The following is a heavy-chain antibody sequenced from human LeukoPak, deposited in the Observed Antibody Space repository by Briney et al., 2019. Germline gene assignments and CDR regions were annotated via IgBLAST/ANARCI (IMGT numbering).Heavy chain of an antibody. CDR3: ARGVVWLQSYYFDY. CDR2: IYTSGST. D-gene: IGHD5-24*01. J-gene: IGHJ4*02. V-gene: IGHV4-4*07. Sequence: SETLSLTCTVSGGSISSYYWSWIRQPAGKGLEWIGRIYTSGSTNYNPSLKSRVTISVDTSKNQFSLKLSSVTAADTAVYYCARGVVWLQSYYFDYWGQGTLVTVSS. CDR1: GGSISSYY.